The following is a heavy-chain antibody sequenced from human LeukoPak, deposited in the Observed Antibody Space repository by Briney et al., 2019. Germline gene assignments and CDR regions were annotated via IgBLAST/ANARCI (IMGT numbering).Heavy chain of an antibody. CDR2: INHSGST. CDR1: GGSFSDYYWSGYY. CDR3: ARGNSGSFVGDYYYMDV. D-gene: IGHD1-26*01. Sequence: SETLSLTCAVYGGSFSDYYWSGYYWSWIRQPPGKGLEWSGEINHSGSTNYNPSLKSRVTISVDTSKNQFSLKVNSVTAADTAVYYCARGNSGSFVGDYYYMDVWGKGTTVTVSS. J-gene: IGHJ6*03. V-gene: IGHV4-34*01.